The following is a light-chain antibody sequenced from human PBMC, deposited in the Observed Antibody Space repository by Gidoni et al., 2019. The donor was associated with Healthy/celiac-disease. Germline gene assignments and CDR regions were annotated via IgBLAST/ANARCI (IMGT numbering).Light chain of an antibody. V-gene: IGKV4-1*01. CDR2: WAS. Sequence: DIVMTPSPDSLAVSLGERATINCKSSQSVLYSSNNKNYLAWYQQKPGQPPKLLIYWASTRESGVPDRCSGSGSGTDFTLTISSLQAEDVAVYYCQQYYRTPWTFGQGTKVEIK. J-gene: IGKJ1*01. CDR3: QQYYRTPWT. CDR1: QSVLYSSNNKNY.